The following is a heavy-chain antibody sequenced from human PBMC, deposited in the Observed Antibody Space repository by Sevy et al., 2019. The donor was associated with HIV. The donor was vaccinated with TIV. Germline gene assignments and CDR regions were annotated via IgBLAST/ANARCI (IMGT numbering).Heavy chain of an antibody. CDR2: INPTGGST. CDR1: GYTFTSYY. J-gene: IGHJ4*02. V-gene: IGHV1-46*03. CDR3: ARDHSWNKGTYFDF. Sequence: ASVKVSCKASGYTFTSYYMHWVRQALGQGLEWMGIINPTGGSTSYAQRFQGRVTMTRDTSTSTVYMELSSLRSEDTAVYYCARDHSWNKGTYFDFWGQGTLVTVSS. D-gene: IGHD1-1*01.